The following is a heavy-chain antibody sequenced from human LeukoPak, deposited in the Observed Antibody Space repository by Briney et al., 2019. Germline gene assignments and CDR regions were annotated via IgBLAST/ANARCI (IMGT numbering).Heavy chain of an antibody. J-gene: IGHJ6*02. CDR2: ISGSGGST. V-gene: IGHV3-23*01. Sequence: GGSLRLSCAAAGFTFSSYAMSWVRQAPGKGLEWVSAISGSGGSTYYADSVKGRFTISRDNSKNTLYLQMNSLRAEDTAVYYCAKTVSGYCSGGSCRTMDVWGQGTTVTVSS. CDR3: AKTVSGYCSGGSCRTMDV. D-gene: IGHD2-15*01. CDR1: GFTFSSYA.